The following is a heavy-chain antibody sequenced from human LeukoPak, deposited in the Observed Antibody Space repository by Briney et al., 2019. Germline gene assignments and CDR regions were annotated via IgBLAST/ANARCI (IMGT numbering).Heavy chain of an antibody. CDR3: SRFPPSYILTGPTDAFDI. Sequence: PGGTLRLSCAASGITFSSYGMSWIRQAPGKGLEWVSYISSTGSIKYYADSVKGRFTISRDSAKNSLDLQMNSLRADDTAVYYCSRFPPSYILTGPTDAFDIWGQGTVVTVSS. CDR1: GITFSSYG. CDR2: ISSTGSIK. J-gene: IGHJ3*02. D-gene: IGHD3-9*01. V-gene: IGHV3-11*01.